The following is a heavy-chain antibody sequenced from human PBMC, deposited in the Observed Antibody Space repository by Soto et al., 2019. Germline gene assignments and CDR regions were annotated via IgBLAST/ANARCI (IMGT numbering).Heavy chain of an antibody. J-gene: IGHJ2*01. Sequence: VASVKVSCKASGGTFSSYAISWVRQAPGQGLEWMGGIIPIFGTANYAQKFQGRVTITADESTSTAYMELSSLRSEDTAVYYCARASDTAMVPSWYFDLWGRGTLVTVSS. CDR3: ARASDTAMVPSWYFDL. D-gene: IGHD5-18*01. V-gene: IGHV1-69*13. CDR2: IIPIFGTA. CDR1: GGTFSSYA.